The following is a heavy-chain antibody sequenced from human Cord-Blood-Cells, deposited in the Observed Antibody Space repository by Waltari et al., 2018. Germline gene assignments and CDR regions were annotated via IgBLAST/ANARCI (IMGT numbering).Heavy chain of an antibody. J-gene: IGHJ5*02. CDR2: INPNSGGT. V-gene: IGHV1-2*06. CDR1: GYTFTGYY. Sequence: QVQLVQSGAEVKKPGASVKVSCKASGYTFTGYYMHWVRQAPGQGLEWMGRINPNSGGTNYAQKFQGRVTMTRDTSLSTAYMELSRLASDDTAVYYCARDGYSSGWYWFDPWGQGTLVTVSS. D-gene: IGHD6-19*01. CDR3: ARDGYSSGWYWFDP.